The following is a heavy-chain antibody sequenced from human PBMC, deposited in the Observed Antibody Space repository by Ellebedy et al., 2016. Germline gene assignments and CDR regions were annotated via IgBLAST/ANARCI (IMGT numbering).Heavy chain of an antibody. Sequence: ASVKVSCXASGYIFTSYDINWVRQATGQGLEWMGWMNPNSGNTGYAQKFQVRVTMTRNTSISTAYMELSSLRSEDTAVYYCARGALERYYYYYMDVWGKGTTVTVSS. D-gene: IGHD1-1*01. J-gene: IGHJ6*03. CDR1: GYIFTSYD. CDR2: MNPNSGNT. V-gene: IGHV1-8*01. CDR3: ARGALERYYYYYMDV.